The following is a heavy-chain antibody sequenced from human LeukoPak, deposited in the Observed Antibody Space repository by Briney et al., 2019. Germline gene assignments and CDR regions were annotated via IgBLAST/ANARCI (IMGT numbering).Heavy chain of an antibody. D-gene: IGHD1-26*01. CDR2: IRSKGNNYAT. CDR1: GFTFSGST. V-gene: IGHV3-73*01. J-gene: IGHJ3*01. CDR3: TGGIVGASDAFDV. Sequence: GGSLRLSCAASGFTFSGSTMHWVRQASGKGPEWVGRIRSKGNNYATAYAASVKGRFTISREDSKNMAYLQMSRLKTEDTAVYYCTGGIVGASDAFDVWGQGTMVTVSA.